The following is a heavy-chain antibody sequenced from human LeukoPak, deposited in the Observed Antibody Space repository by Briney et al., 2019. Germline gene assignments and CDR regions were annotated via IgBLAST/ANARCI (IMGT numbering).Heavy chain of an antibody. CDR3: ARGLSSSWIQLWQRGNDAFDI. D-gene: IGHD5-18*01. CDR2: INPNSGGT. Sequence: ASVKVSCKASGYTFTGYYMHWVRQAPGQGLEWMGWINPNSGGTNYAQKFQGRVTMTRDTSISTAYMELSRLRSDDTAVYYCARGLSSSWIQLWQRGNDAFDIWGQGTMVTVSS. V-gene: IGHV1-2*02. J-gene: IGHJ3*02. CDR1: GYTFTGYY.